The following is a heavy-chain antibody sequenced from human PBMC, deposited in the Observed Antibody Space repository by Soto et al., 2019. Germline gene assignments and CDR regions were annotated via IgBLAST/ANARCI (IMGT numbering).Heavy chain of an antibody. CDR2: IYSGGST. D-gene: IGHD4-17*01. CDR1: GFTVSSNY. Sequence: EVQLVETGGGLIQPGGSLRLSCAASGFTVSSNYMSWVRQAPGKGLEWVSVIYSGGSTYYADYVKGRFTISRDNSKNTLHLQMNSLRAEDTAVYYCARGLTVTTGGYYYYYGMDVWGQGTTVTVSS. CDR3: ARGLTVTTGGYYYYYGMDV. J-gene: IGHJ6*02. V-gene: IGHV3-53*02.